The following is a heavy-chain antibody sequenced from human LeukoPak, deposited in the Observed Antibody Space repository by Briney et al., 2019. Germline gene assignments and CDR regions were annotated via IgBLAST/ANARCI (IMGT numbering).Heavy chain of an antibody. CDR2: INHSGST. J-gene: IGHJ4*02. D-gene: IGHD6-19*01. V-gene: IGHV4-34*01. Sequence: SETLSLTCAVYGGSFSGYYWSWIRLPPGKGLEWIGEINHSGSTNYNPSLKSRVTISVDTSKNQFSLKLSSVTAADTAVYYCARDSKYSSGWFRGLSYFDYWGQGTLVTVSS. CDR1: GGSFSGYY. CDR3: ARDSKYSSGWFRGLSYFDY.